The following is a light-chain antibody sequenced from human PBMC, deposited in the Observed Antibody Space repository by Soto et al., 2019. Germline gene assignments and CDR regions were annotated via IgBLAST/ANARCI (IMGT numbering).Light chain of an antibody. CDR2: DVS. V-gene: IGLV2-14*03. Sequence: QSALTQPASVSGSPGQSITISCTGTSSDVGGYNYVSWYQHHPGKAPKLMIFDVSNRPSGVSNRSSGSKSGNTASLTISGLQPEDEADYYCSSYTTSNTRQIVFGTGTKATVL. CDR1: SSDVGGYNY. CDR3: SSYTTSNTRQIV. J-gene: IGLJ1*01.